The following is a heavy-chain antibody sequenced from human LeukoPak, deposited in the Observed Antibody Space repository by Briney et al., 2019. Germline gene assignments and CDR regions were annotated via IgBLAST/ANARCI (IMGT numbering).Heavy chain of an antibody. Sequence: PSETLSLTCTVSGGSISSYYWSWIRQPPGKGLEWIGYIYYSGSTDYNPSLKSRVTISVDTSKNQFSLKLSSVTAADTAVYYCARLQWLAYYLDYWGQGTLVTVSS. CDR3: ARLQWLAYYLDY. CDR2: IYYSGST. J-gene: IGHJ4*02. D-gene: IGHD6-19*01. CDR1: GGSISSYY. V-gene: IGHV4-59*01.